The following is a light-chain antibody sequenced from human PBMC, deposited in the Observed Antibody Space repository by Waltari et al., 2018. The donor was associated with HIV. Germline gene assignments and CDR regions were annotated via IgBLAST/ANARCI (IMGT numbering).Light chain of an antibody. V-gene: IGLV2-23*01. CDR2: EGS. J-gene: IGLJ2*01. CDR3: CSYAGSSNVV. CDR1: SSDVGSYKL. Sequence: QSALTQPASVSGSPGQSITISCTRTSSDVGSYKLISWYQQPPGKAPKLMIYEGSKRPSGVPNRFSGSKSGNTASLTISGLQAEDEADYYCCSYAGSSNVVFGGGTKLTVL.